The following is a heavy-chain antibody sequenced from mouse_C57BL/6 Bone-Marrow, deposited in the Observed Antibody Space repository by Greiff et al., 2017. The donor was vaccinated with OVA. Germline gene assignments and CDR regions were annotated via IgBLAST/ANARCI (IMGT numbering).Heavy chain of an antibody. D-gene: IGHD1-1*01. V-gene: IGHV3-6*01. Sequence: EVQRVESGPGLVKPSQSLSLTCSVTGYSITSGYYWNWIRQFPGNKLEWMGYISYDGSTNYNPSLKNRISITRDTSKNQFFLKLNTVTTEDTATYYCARDYYYGSSAFAYWGQGTLVTVSA. J-gene: IGHJ3*01. CDR3: ARDYYYGSSAFAY. CDR1: GYSITSGYY. CDR2: ISYDGST.